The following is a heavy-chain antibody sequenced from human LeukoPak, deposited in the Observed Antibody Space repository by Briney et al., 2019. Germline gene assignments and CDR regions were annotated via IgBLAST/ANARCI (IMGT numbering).Heavy chain of an antibody. CDR3: ARDLMSRSTSSLHRWSWFDP. CDR2: TYYRSKWYN. Sequence: SQTLSLTCAISGDSVSSNSAAWNWIRQSPSRGLEWLGRTYYRSKWYNDYAVPVKSRITINPDTSKNQFSLQLNSVTPEDTAVYYCARDLMSRSTSSLHRWSWFDPWGQGTLVTVSS. V-gene: IGHV6-1*01. D-gene: IGHD2-2*01. CDR1: GDSVSSNSAA. J-gene: IGHJ5*02.